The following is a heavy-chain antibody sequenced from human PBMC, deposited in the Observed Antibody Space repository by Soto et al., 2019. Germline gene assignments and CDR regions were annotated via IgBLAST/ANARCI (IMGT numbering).Heavy chain of an antibody. CDR1: GYSFSSYW. V-gene: IGHV5-51*01. D-gene: IGHD2-15*01. J-gene: IGHJ4*01. CDR3: ARYCSGGSCYRSSYQFDY. CDR2: IYPGDSDT. Sequence: GESLRISCKGSGYSFSSYWIGWVRQMPGQGPEWMGIIYPGDSDTRYSPSFQGQVTISADKSISTAYLQWSSLKASDTAMYYCARYCSGGSCYRSSYQFDYCGHLPLVTASS.